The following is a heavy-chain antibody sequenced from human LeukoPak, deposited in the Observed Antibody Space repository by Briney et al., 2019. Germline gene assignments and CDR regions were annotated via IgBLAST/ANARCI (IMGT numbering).Heavy chain of an antibody. CDR1: GFTFSSYG. V-gene: IGHV3-33*06. Sequence: RRSLRLSCAASGFTFSSYGMHWVRQAPGKGLEWVAVIWYDGSNKYYADSVKGRFTISRDNSKNTLYLQVNSLRAEDTAVYYCAKDRVPRAAATKSYFDYWGQGTLVTVSS. CDR2: IWYDGSNK. CDR3: AKDRVPRAAATKSYFDY. D-gene: IGHD6-13*01. J-gene: IGHJ4*02.